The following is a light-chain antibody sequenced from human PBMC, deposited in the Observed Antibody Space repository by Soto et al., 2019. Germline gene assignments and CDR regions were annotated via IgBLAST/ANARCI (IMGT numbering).Light chain of an antibody. V-gene: IGKV1-39*01. CDR2: AAT. J-gene: IGKJ1*01. CDR1: QSISSF. CDR3: QQTYTTPRT. Sequence: DIQMTQSPSSLSASVGDRVTITCRASQSISSFLNWYQQKPGEAPKLLLYAATSLHSGVPSRFSGSGSATDFTLTISSLQPEDFATYYCQQTYTTPRTFGQGTTVEI.